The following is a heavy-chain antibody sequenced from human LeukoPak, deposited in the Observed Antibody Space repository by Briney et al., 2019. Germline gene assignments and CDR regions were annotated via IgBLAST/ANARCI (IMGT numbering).Heavy chain of an antibody. CDR3: ARGRGSSSSSRKSLTDY. CDR2: INHSGST. CDR1: GGSFSGYY. D-gene: IGHD6-6*01. J-gene: IGHJ4*02. V-gene: IGHV4-34*01. Sequence: SETLSLTCAVYGGSFSGYYWSWIRQPPGKGLEWIGEINHSGSTNYNLSLKSRVTISVDTSKNQFSLKLSSVTAADTAVYYCARGRGSSSSSRKSLTDYWGQGTLVTVSS.